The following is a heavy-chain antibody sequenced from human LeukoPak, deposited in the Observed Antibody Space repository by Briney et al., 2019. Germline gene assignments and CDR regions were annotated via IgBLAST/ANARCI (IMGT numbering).Heavy chain of an antibody. V-gene: IGHV3-33*01. CDR1: GFTFSSYG. Sequence: PGRSLRLSCAASGFTFSSYGMHWVRQAPGKGLERVAVIWFDGSNKYYADSVKGRFTISRDNSKNTLYLQMNSLRAEDTAVYYCARDQDGSGGYYRSGHHYWGQGTLVTVSS. J-gene: IGHJ4*02. CDR3: ARDQDGSGGYYRSGHHY. D-gene: IGHD3-10*01. CDR2: IWFDGSNK.